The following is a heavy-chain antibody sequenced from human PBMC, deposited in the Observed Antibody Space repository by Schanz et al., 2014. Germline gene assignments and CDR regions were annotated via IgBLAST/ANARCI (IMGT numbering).Heavy chain of an antibody. J-gene: IGHJ3*01. V-gene: IGHV3-23*01. CDR3: ARGREVVAKIFDV. CDR2: IGGSGDST. D-gene: IGHD3-22*01. CDR1: GFTFSNHA. Sequence: EVHLLESGGGLVQPGGSLRLSCAASGFTFSNHALSWVRQAPGKGLEWVSGIGGSGDSTHYGDSVKGRFTISRDNAKNSLYLQMNSLRAEDTGVYYCARGREVVAKIFDVWGQGTMVTVSS.